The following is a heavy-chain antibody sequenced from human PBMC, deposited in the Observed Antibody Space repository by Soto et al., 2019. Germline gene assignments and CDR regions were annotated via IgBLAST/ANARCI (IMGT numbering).Heavy chain of an antibody. CDR2: ITWNSGVT. D-gene: IGHD6-13*01. V-gene: IGHV3-9*01. CDR3: AKDRLRAGGTIDY. CDR1: GFTFDDHA. J-gene: IGHJ4*02. Sequence: LRLSCAASGFTFDDHAMHWVRQPPGKGLEWVSGITWNSGVTAYADSVKGRFTIARDNAENSLYLQMDSLRTEDTALYYCAKDRLRAGGTIDYWGQGSLVTVSA.